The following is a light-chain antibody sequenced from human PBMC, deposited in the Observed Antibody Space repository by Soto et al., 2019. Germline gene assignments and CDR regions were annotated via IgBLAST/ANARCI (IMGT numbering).Light chain of an antibody. CDR3: QQLNNYPLT. CDR2: AAS. V-gene: IGKV1-9*01. CDR1: QGISSF. Sequence: IQLTQSPSSLSASVGDRITITCRASQGISSFLAWYQQKPGMAPKLLIYAASTLESGVPSRFSGSGSGTYFTLTLSTLQPEDFATYYCQQLNNYPLTFGGGTKVEIK. J-gene: IGKJ4*01.